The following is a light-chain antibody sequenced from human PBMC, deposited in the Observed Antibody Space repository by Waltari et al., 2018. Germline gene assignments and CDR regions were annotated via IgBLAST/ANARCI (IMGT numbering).Light chain of an antibody. CDR1: QRVSSY. V-gene: IGKV3-11*01. CDR3: HQRSDWPYT. CDR2: HVS. Sequence: EVVMTQSPATLSLSPGERATLSCRASQRVSSYLGWYQQKPGQAPRLLIYHVSNRATGSPARFSGSGSGTDFTLTISSLEPEEFAVYYCHQRSDWPYTFGQGTKLEIK. J-gene: IGKJ2*01.